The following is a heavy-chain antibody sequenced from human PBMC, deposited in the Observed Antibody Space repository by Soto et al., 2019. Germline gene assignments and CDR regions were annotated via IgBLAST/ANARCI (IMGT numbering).Heavy chain of an antibody. CDR1: GGTFSSYA. CDR3: ARTGSRMIVRGLFDY. V-gene: IGHV1-69*01. D-gene: IGHD3-22*01. Sequence: QVQLVQSGAEVKKPGSSVKVSCKASGGTFSSYAISWVRQAPGQGLEWMGGIIPIFGTANYAQKFQGRVTITADEYTSTAYMELSSLRSEDTAVYYCARTGSRMIVRGLFDYWGQGTLVTVSS. J-gene: IGHJ4*02. CDR2: IIPIFGTA.